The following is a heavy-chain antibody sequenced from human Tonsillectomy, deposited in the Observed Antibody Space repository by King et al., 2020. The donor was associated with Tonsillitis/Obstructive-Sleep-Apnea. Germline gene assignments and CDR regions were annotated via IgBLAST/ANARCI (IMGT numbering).Heavy chain of an antibody. CDR2: INPNSGGT. CDR1: GYTFTGYY. Sequence: QLVQSGAEVKKPGASVKVSCKASGYTFTGYYMHWVRQAPGQGLEWMGRINPNSGGTNYAQKFQGRVTMTRDTSISTAYMELSRLRSDDTAVYYCARVCRKGLRFLGWDCYFDYWGQGTLVTVSS. D-gene: IGHD3-3*01. CDR3: ARVCRKGLRFLGWDCYFDY. J-gene: IGHJ4*02. V-gene: IGHV1-2*06.